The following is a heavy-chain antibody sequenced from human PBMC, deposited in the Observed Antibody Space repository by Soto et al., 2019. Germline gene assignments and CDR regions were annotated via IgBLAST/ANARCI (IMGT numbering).Heavy chain of an antibody. CDR3: AKVAKSGVVIEHFDS. D-gene: IGHD3-3*01. J-gene: IGHJ4*02. CDR1: GFTFANFG. Sequence: PGGSLRLSCGGSGFTFANFGMGWVRQAPGKGLYWVSGISSSGRRTYYADSVKGRFTISRDNSKSTLYLQMDSLRADDTAVYYCAKVAKSGVVIEHFDSWGKGSLVTVPS. CDR2: ISSSGRRT. V-gene: IGHV3-23*01.